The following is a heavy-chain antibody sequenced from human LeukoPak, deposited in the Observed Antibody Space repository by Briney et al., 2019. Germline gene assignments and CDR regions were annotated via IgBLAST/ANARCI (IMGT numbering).Heavy chain of an antibody. CDR2: IWYDGSNK. Sequence: GSLRLSCAASGFTFSRLGMHWVRQAPGKGLEWVAVIWYDGSNKYYADSVKGRFTISRDNSKNTLYLEMNSLRAEDTAVYYCARDYYYDSSGYWDYYFDYWGQGTLVSVSS. CDR1: GFTFSRLG. D-gene: IGHD3-22*01. CDR3: ARDYYYDSSGYWDYYFDY. V-gene: IGHV3-33*01. J-gene: IGHJ4*02.